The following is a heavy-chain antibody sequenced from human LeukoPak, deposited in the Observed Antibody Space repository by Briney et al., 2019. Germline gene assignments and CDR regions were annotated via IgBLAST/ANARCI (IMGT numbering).Heavy chain of an antibody. D-gene: IGHD3/OR15-3a*01. CDR2: ISYSGTT. CDR1: GASISSTSYY. V-gene: IGHV4-39*07. J-gene: IGHJ4*02. CDR3: ARIGDRSVIIFGVFDY. Sequence: SETLSFTCSVSGASISSTSYYWGWIRRPPGKGLEWIGSISYSGTTFYSPSLESRVTISADTSKNQFSLKLSSVTATDTAVYYCARIGDRSVIIFGVFDYWGQGIRVAVSS.